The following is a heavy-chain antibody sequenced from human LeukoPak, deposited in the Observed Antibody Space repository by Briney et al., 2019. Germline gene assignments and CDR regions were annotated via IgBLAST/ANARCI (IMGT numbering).Heavy chain of an antibody. CDR2: IYTSGST. D-gene: IGHD3-22*01. V-gene: IGHV4-4*07. CDR3: ARDTYCYDSSGYWADY. J-gene: IGHJ4*02. CDR1: GGSISSYY. Sequence: PSETLSLTCTVSGGSISSYYWSWIRQPAGKGLEWIGRIYTSGSTNYNPSLKSRVTMSVDTSKNQFSLKLSSVTAADTAVYYCARDTYCYDSSGYWADYWGQGTLVTVSS.